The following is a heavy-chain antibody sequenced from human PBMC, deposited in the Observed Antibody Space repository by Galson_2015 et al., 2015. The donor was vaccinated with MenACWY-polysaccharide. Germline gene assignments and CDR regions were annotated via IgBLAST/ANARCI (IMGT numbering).Heavy chain of an antibody. CDR2: LSPTTGNT. J-gene: IGHJ4*02. Sequence: SLRLSCAASGFSFSANGMSWVRQAPGRGLEWVSGLSPTTGNTYYADSVRGRFTISRDNTKNTLYLQMNSLRAEDTALYYCAKGAARYRNGYYSHYWGQGTLVTVSS. CDR3: AKGAARYRNGYYSHY. D-gene: IGHD2/OR15-2a*01. V-gene: IGHV3-23*01. CDR1: GFSFSANG.